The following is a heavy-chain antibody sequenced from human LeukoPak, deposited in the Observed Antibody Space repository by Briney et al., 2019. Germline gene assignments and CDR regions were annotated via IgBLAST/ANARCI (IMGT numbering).Heavy chain of an antibody. CDR2: INAGNGNT. D-gene: IGHD2-2*01. Sequence: GASVKVSCKASGYTFTSYAMHWVRQAPGQRLEWMGWINAGNGNTKYSQKFQGRVTITRDTSASTAYMELSSLRSEDTAVYYCAVLYCSSTNCFDFDYWGQGTLVTVSS. CDR1: GYTFTSYA. V-gene: IGHV1-3*01. CDR3: AVLYCSSTNCFDFDY. J-gene: IGHJ4*02.